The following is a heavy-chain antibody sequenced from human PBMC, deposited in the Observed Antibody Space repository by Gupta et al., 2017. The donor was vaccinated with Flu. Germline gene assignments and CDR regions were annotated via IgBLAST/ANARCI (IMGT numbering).Heavy chain of an antibody. Sequence: QVQLQESGPGLVKPSETLSLTCNVSGASVSSGGHYWSWIRQPPGKGLEWIGYVYYSGSTNYNPSLESRVTMFLDTSENQVSLKLSSVTAADTAVYYCAKWVTTGEIGDWNFGLWGRGTLVVVSS. V-gene: IGHV4-61*08. CDR3: AKWVTTGEIGDWNFGL. J-gene: IGHJ2*01. CDR2: VYYSGST. CDR1: GASVSSGGHY. D-gene: IGHD7-27*01.